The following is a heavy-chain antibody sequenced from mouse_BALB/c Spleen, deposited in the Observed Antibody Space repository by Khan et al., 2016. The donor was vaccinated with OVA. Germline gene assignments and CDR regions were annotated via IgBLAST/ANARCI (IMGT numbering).Heavy chain of an antibody. D-gene: IGHD2-4*01. J-gene: IGHJ3*01. CDR1: GFSLDKYS. CDR2: IWSAGST. Sequence: QVRLKQSGPGLVQPSQSLSITCTVSGFSLDKYSVHWIRQSPGKGLEWLGVIWSAGSTDYNAAFISRLTITKDNSRSQVFFKVNSLQPNDTAIYYCARRGYDYGRGALFAYWGQGTLVTVSA. V-gene: IGHV2-2*02. CDR3: ARRGYDYGRGALFAY.